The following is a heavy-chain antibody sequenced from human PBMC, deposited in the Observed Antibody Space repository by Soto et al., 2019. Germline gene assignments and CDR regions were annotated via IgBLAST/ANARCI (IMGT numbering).Heavy chain of an antibody. CDR1: GFTFSSYA. CDR2: ISYDGSNK. CDR3: ARDETLVQFLERSCMDV. Sequence: QVQLVESGGGVVQPGRSLRLSCAASGFTFSSYAMHWVRQAPGKGLEWVAVISYDGSNKYYADSVKGRFTISRDNYQNTLYLQVITLRAEDTAVYYCARDETLVQFLERSCMDVLGQGTKVTVSS. D-gene: IGHD3-3*01. V-gene: IGHV3-30-3*01. J-gene: IGHJ6*01.